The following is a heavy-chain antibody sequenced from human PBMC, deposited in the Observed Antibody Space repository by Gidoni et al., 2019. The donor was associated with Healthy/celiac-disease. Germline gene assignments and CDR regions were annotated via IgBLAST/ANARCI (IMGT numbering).Heavy chain of an antibody. Sequence: QITLKESGPTLVKPTQTLTLTCTFSGFSLSTSGVGVGWIRQPPGKALEWLALIYWDDDKRYSPSLKSRLTITKDTSKNQVVLTMTNMDPVDTATYYCAHEPHDDYGDYYFDYWGQGTLVTVSS. J-gene: IGHJ4*02. CDR1: GFSLSTSGVG. V-gene: IGHV2-5*02. D-gene: IGHD4-17*01. CDR3: AHEPHDDYGDYYFDY. CDR2: IYWDDDK.